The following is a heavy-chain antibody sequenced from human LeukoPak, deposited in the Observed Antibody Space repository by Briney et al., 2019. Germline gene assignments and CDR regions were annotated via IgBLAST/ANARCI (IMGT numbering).Heavy chain of an antibody. Sequence: SETLCLTCTVSGGSVTSSGYYWSWVRQPPGKGLEYIGYIYYSGSTNYNPSLKSRVTISVDTSKNQFSLKLRSATAADTAVYYCARDSASTGYMNAFDIWGQGTVVTVSS. J-gene: IGHJ3*02. CDR3: ARDSASTGYMNAFDI. V-gene: IGHV4-61*08. CDR1: GGSVTSSGYY. CDR2: IYYSGST. D-gene: IGHD3-22*01.